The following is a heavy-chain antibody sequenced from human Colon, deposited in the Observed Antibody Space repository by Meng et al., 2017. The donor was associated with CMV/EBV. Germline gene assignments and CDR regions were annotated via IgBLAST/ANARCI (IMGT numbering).Heavy chain of an antibody. J-gene: IGHJ6*02. D-gene: IGHD3-3*02. CDR1: GFPFGNFA. CDR3: ARGGVGSYIRKFAGYYGMDV. V-gene: IGHV3-30-3*01. CDR2: ISKDGDIK. Sequence: GSLRLSCEASGFPFGNFAMHWVRQVPGKGLDWVALISKDGDIKYYADSVRGRFSISRDNSKNTMYLEMNSLRPDDTAVFSCARGGVGSYIRKFAGYYGMDVWGQGTTVTVSS.